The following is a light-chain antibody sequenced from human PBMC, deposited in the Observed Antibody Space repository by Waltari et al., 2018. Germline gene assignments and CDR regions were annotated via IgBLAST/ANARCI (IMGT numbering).Light chain of an antibody. Sequence: SHELTQSPSVSVSPGQTARITCSGDALPKQYAYWYQQKAGQAPVLLTYKDTERPSGIPERFSGSSSGTTVTLTISGVQAEDEADYYCQSADTDASVFFGGGTKLTVL. CDR1: ALPKQY. CDR3: QSADTDASVF. V-gene: IGLV3-25*03. J-gene: IGLJ2*01. CDR2: KDT.